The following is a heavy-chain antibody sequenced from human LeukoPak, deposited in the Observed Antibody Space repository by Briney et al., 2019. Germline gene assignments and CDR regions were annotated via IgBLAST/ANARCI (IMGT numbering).Heavy chain of an antibody. V-gene: IGHV5-51*01. CDR3: ARHGGVDNWNDGGFDP. D-gene: IGHD1-20*01. J-gene: IGHJ5*02. CDR2: IYPGDSDT. Sequence: GESLKISCKGSGYSFTSYWIGWVRQMPGKGLEWMGIIYPGDSDTRYSPSFQGQVTISADKSIGTAYLQWSSLKASDTAMYYCARHGGVDNWNDGGFDPWGQGTLVTVSS. CDR1: GYSFTSYW.